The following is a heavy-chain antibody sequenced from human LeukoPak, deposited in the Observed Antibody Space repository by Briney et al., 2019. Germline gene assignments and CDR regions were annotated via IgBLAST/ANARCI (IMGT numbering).Heavy chain of an antibody. CDR3: AKFRDGYSLIDY. CDR1: GSTFSTYA. V-gene: IGHV3-23*01. Sequence: PGGSLRLSCAASGSTFSTYAMGWVRQAPGKGLEWVSAISGSGGTTYYADSVKGRFTISRDNSKNTLYLQMNSLRAEDTAVYYCAKFRDGYSLIDYWGQGTLVTVSS. J-gene: IGHJ4*02. CDR2: ISGSGGTT. D-gene: IGHD5-24*01.